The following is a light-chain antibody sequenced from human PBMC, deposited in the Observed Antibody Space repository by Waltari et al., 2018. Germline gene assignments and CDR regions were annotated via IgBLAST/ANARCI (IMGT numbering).Light chain of an antibody. CDR1: QGIRTY. Sequence: DIQMTQSPSSLSAFVGDRVPLTCRASQGIRTYLAWFQQKPGEAPRSLIYGTSSLRSGVPSKFSGSGSGTEFTLTISSLQPEDSATYYCQQYATDPFTFGQGTKLEIK. J-gene: IGKJ2*01. CDR3: QQYATDPFT. V-gene: IGKV1-16*02. CDR2: GTS.